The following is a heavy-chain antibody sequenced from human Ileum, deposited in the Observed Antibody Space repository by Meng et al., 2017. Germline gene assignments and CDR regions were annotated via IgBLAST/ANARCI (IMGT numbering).Heavy chain of an antibody. CDR1: GGSVSSASYY. CDR2: IHYSGSR. D-gene: IGHD3-10*01. V-gene: IGHV4-61*01. J-gene: IGHJ4*02. Sequence: QVQLQMPGPELVRPSATPSLTFNVAGGSVSSASYYWSWIRQPPGKVLGWIGLIHYSGSRNYNPSLKSRVTMSVDTSKNQVSLRLTSVTAADTAVYYCARFYGSGTFEVHDYWGQGTLVTVSS. CDR3: ARFYGSGTFEVHDY.